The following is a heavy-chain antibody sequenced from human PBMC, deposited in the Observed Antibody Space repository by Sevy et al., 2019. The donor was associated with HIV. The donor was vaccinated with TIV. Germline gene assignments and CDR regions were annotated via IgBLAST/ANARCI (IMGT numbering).Heavy chain of an antibody. Sequence: GGSLRLSCAASGFTVSSNYMSWVRQAPGKGLEWVSVIYGGGSAYYADSVKGRFTISRDNSKNTPYLQMNSLRAEDTAVYYCARDNNFWSGYGKTYYGMDVWGQGTTVTVSS. CDR1: GFTVSSNY. CDR3: ARDNNFWSGYGKTYYGMDV. J-gene: IGHJ6*02. CDR2: IYGGGSA. D-gene: IGHD3-3*01. V-gene: IGHV3-66*01.